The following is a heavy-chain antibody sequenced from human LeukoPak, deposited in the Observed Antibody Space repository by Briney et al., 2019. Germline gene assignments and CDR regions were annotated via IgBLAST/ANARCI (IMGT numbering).Heavy chain of an antibody. CDR3: ARGPPTGYCSGTSCFGPRYFQY. D-gene: IGHD2-2*01. Sequence: PSASVKVSCKASGYTFTSYGISWVRQAPGQGLEWMVWISAYNGNTNYAQMLQGRVTMTTDTSTSTVYMELKSLRFDDTAVYYCARGPPTGYCSGTSCFGPRYFQYWGQGTLVTVSS. CDR1: GYTFTSYG. CDR2: ISAYNGNT. V-gene: IGHV1-18*01. J-gene: IGHJ1*01.